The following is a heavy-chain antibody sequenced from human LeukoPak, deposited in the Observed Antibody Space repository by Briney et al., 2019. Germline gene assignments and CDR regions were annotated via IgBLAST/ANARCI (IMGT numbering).Heavy chain of an antibody. D-gene: IGHD6-19*01. CDR2: IYYSGST. CDR1: GGSISSGGYY. V-gene: IGHV4-31*03. Sequence: SQTLSLTCTVSGGSISSGGYYWSWIRQHPGKGLEWIGYIYYSGSTYYNPSLKSRVTISVDTSKNQFSLKLSSVTAADTAVYYCARDLDLYSSGVYYFDYWGQGTLVTVSS. CDR3: ARDLDLYSSGVYYFDY. J-gene: IGHJ4*02.